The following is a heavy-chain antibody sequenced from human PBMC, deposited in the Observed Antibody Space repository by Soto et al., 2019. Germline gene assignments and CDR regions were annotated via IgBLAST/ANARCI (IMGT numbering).Heavy chain of an antibody. Sequence: ALRLSCAASGFTFSSYAMHWVRQAPGKGLEWVAVISYDGSNKYYADSVKGRFTISRDNSKNTLYLQMNSLRAEDTAVYYCARKYYYDSSGYFPIDYWGQGTRVTVSS. CDR2: ISYDGSNK. J-gene: IGHJ4*02. CDR1: GFTFSSYA. V-gene: IGHV3-30-3*01. CDR3: ARKYYYDSSGYFPIDY. D-gene: IGHD3-22*01.